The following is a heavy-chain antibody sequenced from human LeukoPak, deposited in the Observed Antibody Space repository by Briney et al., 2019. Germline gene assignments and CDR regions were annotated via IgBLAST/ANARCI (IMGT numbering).Heavy chain of an antibody. CDR1: GCSISSSSYY. V-gene: IGHV4-39*01. CDR3: ARQALGGDYFDY. CDR2: IYYSGST. Sequence: PSETLSLTCTVSGCSISSSSYYWGWIRQPPGKGLEWIGSIYYSGSTYYNPSLKSRVTISVDTSKNQFSLKLSSVTAADTAVYYCARQALGGDYFDYWGQGTLVTVSS. D-gene: IGHD2-21*01. J-gene: IGHJ4*02.